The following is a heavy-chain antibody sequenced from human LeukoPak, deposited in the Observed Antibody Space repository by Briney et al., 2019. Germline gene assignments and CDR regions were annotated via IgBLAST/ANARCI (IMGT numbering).Heavy chain of an antibody. J-gene: IGHJ4*02. CDR3: ARDIRDSSDLSPDY. D-gene: IGHD3-22*01. Sequence: PGGSLRHSCAASGFTFSNYAMSWVRQAPGKGLEWVSTVPGSGSSTSYADSVQGRFTISRDNSKNTLYLQMNSLRAEDTAVYYCARDIRDSSDLSPDYWGQGTLVTVSS. CDR1: GFTFSNYA. V-gene: IGHV3-23*01. CDR2: VPGSGSST.